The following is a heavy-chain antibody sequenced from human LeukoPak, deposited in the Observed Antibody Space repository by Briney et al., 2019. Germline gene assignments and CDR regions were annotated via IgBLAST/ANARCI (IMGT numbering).Heavy chain of an antibody. Sequence: ASVKVSCKASGYTFTGYYMHWVRQAPGQGLEWMGWINPNSGGSGGTNYAQKFQGRVTMTRDTSISTAYMELSRLRSDDTAVYYCATSQDPDIAATRDTYFDYWGQGTLVTVSS. CDR2: INPNSGGSGGT. J-gene: IGHJ4*02. D-gene: IGHD6-6*01. V-gene: IGHV1-2*02. CDR1: GYTFTGYY. CDR3: ATSQDPDIAATRDTYFDY.